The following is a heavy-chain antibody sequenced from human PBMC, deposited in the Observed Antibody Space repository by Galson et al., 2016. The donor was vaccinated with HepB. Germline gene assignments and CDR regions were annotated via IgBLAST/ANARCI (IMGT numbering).Heavy chain of an antibody. D-gene: IGHD3-10*01. CDR1: GFTFSDYW. CDR2: IKRDGSER. CDR3: AKLLTLRAVEGYGMDV. Sequence: SLRLSCATSGFTFSDYWMAWVRQAPGKGLEWVAKIKRDGSERHHADSVKGRFTISRDNKKNSLYLQMNNLRTEDTALYYCAKLLTLRAVEGYGMDVWGQGTTVTVSS. V-gene: IGHV3-7*03. J-gene: IGHJ6*02.